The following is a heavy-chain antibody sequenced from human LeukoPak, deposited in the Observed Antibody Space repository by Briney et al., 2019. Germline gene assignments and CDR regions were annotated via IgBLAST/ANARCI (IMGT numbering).Heavy chain of an antibody. CDR2: ISWNSGSI. Sequence: PGGSLRLSCAASGFTFDDYAMHWVRQAPGKGLEWVSGISWNSGSIVYADSVKGRFTISRDNAKNSLYLQMNSLRAEDTALYYCAKEMYSSSWYPSDAFDIWGQGTMVTVSS. D-gene: IGHD6-13*01. CDR3: AKEMYSSSWYPSDAFDI. V-gene: IGHV3-9*01. CDR1: GFTFDDYA. J-gene: IGHJ3*02.